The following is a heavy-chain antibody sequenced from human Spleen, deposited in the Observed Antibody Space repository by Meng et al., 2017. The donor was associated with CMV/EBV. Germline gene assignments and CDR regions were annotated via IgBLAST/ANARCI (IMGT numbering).Heavy chain of an antibody. J-gene: IGHJ5*02. D-gene: IGHD5-24*01. V-gene: IGHV1-18*04. CDR3: ARERRDGYNAPWFDP. CDR1: GYTFTGYY. Sequence: ASVKVSCKASGYTFTGYYMHWVRQAPGQGLEWMGWISAYNGNTNYAQKLQGRVTMTTDTSTSTAYMELRSLRSDDTAVYYCARERRDGYNAPWFDPWGQGTLVTVSS. CDR2: ISAYNGNT.